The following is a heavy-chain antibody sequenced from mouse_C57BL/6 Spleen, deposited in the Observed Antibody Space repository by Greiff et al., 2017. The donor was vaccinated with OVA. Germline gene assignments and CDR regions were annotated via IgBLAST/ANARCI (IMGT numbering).Heavy chain of an antibody. J-gene: IGHJ2*01. CDR2: INPGSGGT. CDR1: GYAFTNYL. Sequence: QVQLQQSGAELVRPGTSVKVSCKASGYAFTNYLIEWVKQRPGQGLEWIGVINPGSGGTNYNEKFKGKATLTADKSSSTAYMQLSSLTSEDSAVYFCARSPNFDYWGQGTTLTVSS. CDR3: ARSPNFDY. V-gene: IGHV1-54*01.